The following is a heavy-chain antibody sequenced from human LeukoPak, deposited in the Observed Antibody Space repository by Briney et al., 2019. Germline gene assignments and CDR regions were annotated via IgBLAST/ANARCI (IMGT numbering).Heavy chain of an antibody. CDR1: GFTFSRYA. D-gene: IGHD4-23*01. J-gene: IGHJ4*02. CDR2: ISASGGST. Sequence: GGSLRLSCAASGFTFSRYAMSWVRQAPGKGLDWVSGISASGGSTYYADSVKGRFTISRDSSKNTLYLQMNSLRVEDTAVYHCARGGDYGAKVDYWGQGTLVTVSS. V-gene: IGHV3-23*01. CDR3: ARGGDYGAKVDY.